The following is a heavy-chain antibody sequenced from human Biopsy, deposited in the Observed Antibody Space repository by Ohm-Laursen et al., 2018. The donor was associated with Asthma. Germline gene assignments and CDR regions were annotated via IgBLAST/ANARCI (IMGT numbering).Heavy chain of an antibody. D-gene: IGHD4-17*01. Sequence: ASVKVSCKISGYSLTDLSMHRVRQAPGQGLEWMGGHDHEEGGTVNARRFQGRVTMTEDTSTDTAYMELGSLSSDDTAVYYCASDFPKDYVRYNFQFWGQGTLVTVSS. V-gene: IGHV1-24*01. CDR1: GYSLTDLS. CDR3: ASDFPKDYVRYNFQF. CDR2: HDHEEGGT. J-gene: IGHJ4*02.